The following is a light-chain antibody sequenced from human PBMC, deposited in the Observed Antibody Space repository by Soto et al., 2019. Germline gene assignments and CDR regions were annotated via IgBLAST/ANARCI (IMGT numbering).Light chain of an antibody. CDR1: SSDIGHYGY. CDR2: HVT. CDR3: CSLTTSPTYV. Sequence: QSALAQPASVSGSPGQSITISCTGTSSDIGHYGYVSWYQQHPGKAPKLMIYHVTYRPSGVSNRYSGSKSGNSASLTISGLQADDEADYYCCSLTTSPTYVFGSGTKVTVL. V-gene: IGLV2-14*03. J-gene: IGLJ1*01.